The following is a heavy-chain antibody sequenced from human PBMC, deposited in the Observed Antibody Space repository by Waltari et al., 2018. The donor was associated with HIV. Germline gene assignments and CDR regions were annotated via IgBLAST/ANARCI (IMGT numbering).Heavy chain of an antibody. CDR3: AKPRHYYDSSGLDY. V-gene: IGHV3-30*02. Sequence: QVQLVESGGGVVQPGGSLRLSCAASGFTLSSHGLHWVRQAPGRGLEWVAFIRYDGSNEYYADSVKGRFTISRDNSKNTLYLQMNSLRAEDTAVYYCAKPRHYYDSSGLDYWGQGTLVTVSS. CDR1: GFTLSSHG. J-gene: IGHJ4*02. CDR2: IRYDGSNE. D-gene: IGHD3-22*01.